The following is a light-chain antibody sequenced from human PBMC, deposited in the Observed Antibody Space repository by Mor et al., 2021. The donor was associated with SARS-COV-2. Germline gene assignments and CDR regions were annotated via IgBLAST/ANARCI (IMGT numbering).Light chain of an antibody. CDR1: QSLLHSNGYNY. Sequence: PASISCRSSQSLLHSNGYNYLEWYLQKPGKSPQLLIYLGSNRASGVPARFSGSGSGTEFTLTLSRVEAEDVGVYSCMQAQQLPGRFGQGTNVE. V-gene: IGKV2-28*01. CDR3: MQAQQLPGR. CDR2: LGS. J-gene: IGKJ1*01.